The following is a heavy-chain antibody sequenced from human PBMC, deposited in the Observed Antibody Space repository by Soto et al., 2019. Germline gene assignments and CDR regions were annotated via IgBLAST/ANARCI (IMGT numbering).Heavy chain of an antibody. CDR1: GFTFSSYA. V-gene: IGHV3-23*01. CDR2: ISGSGGST. J-gene: IGHJ6*02. Sequence: GGSLRLSCAASGFTFSSYAMSWVRQAPGKGLEWVSAISGSGGSTYYADSVKGRFTISRDNSKNTLYLQMNSLRAEDTAVYYCAKVNWNSYYYGMDVWGQGTTVTVSS. D-gene: IGHD1-1*01. CDR3: AKVNWNSYYYGMDV.